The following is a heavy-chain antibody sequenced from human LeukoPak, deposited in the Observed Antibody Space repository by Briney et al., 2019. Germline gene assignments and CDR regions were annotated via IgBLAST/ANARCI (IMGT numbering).Heavy chain of an antibody. Sequence: PGGSLRLSCAASGFTFSSYGMHWVRQAPGKGLEWVAVISYDGSNKYYADSVKGRFTISRDNAKNSLYLQMNSLRAEDTAVYCCARSISNYWGQGTLVTVSS. CDR3: ARSISNY. D-gene: IGHD2-21*01. CDR1: GFTFSSYG. CDR2: ISYDGSNK. V-gene: IGHV3-30*03. J-gene: IGHJ4*02.